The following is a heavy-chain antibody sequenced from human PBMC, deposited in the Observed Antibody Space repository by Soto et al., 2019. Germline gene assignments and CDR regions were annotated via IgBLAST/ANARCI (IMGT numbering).Heavy chain of an antibody. V-gene: IGHV4-31*03. Sequence: QVQLQVSGPGLEKPSQTLSLTCTVSGGSVSSGGYYWSWIRQHPGKGLEWIGYISYSGSTYYNPSLKSRPTISVDTSKNQFSLKLSSVTAADTAVYYCARALPSYYYYGMDVWGQGTTVTVSS. J-gene: IGHJ6*02. CDR2: ISYSGST. CDR3: ARALPSYYYYGMDV. CDR1: GGSVSSGGYY.